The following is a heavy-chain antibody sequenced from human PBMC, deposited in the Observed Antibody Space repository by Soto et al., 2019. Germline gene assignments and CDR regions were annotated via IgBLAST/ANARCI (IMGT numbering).Heavy chain of an antibody. D-gene: IGHD7-27*01. V-gene: IGHV3-30*18. J-gene: IGHJ2*01. CDR3: AEGGSGDPVKVYWYFDL. CDR2: ISYDGSNK. CDR1: GFTFSSYG. Sequence: GVSLRLSCAASGFTFSSYGMHWVRQAPGKGLEWVAVISYDGSNKYYADSVKGRFTISRDNSKNTLYLQMNSLRAEDTAVYYCAEGGSGDPVKVYWYFDLWGRGTLVTVSS.